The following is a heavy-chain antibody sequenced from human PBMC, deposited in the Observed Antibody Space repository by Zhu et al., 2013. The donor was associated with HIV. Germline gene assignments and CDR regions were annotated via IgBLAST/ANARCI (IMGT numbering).Heavy chain of an antibody. D-gene: IGHD6-19*01. J-gene: IGHJ4*02. CDR3: ARDYVGQWLVPRKTSFDY. Sequence: QVQLVESGGGVVQPGRSLRLSCAASGFTFSSYAMHWVRQAPGKGLEWVAVISYDGSNKYYADSVKGRLTISRDNSKNTLYLQMNSLRAEDTAVYYCARDYVGQWLVPRKTSFDYVGPGNPVTVSS. V-gene: IGHV3-30-3*01. CDR2: ISYDGSNK. CDR1: GFTFSSYA.